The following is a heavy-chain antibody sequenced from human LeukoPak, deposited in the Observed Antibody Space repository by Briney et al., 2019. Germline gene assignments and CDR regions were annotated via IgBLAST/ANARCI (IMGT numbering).Heavy chain of an antibody. V-gene: IGHV4-4*07. J-gene: IGHJ6*04. D-gene: IGHD3-10*01. CDR1: GGSISSYY. CDR3: TFSGSYLMCMDV. Sequence: PSETLSLTCTVSGGSISSYYWSWIRQPAGKGLEWIGRIYTSGSTNYNPSLKSRVTISVDTSKNQFSLKLSSVTAADTAVYYCTFSGSYLMCMDVWGKGTTVTVSS. CDR2: IYTSGST.